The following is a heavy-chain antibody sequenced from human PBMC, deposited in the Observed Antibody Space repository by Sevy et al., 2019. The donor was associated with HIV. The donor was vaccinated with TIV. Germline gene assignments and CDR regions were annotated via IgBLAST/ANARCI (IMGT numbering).Heavy chain of an antibody. V-gene: IGHV4-34*01. CDR3: ARGDGNSYCYDPDY. J-gene: IGHJ4*02. CDR2: INHSGST. D-gene: IGHD5-18*01. CDR1: RGSFTGYY. Sequence: SETLSLTCAVYRGSFTGYYWSWIRQPPGKGLEWIGEINHSGSTTYNPSLKSRVTISVDTSKNQFSLRLTSVTAADTAVYYCARGDGNSYCYDPDYWGQGTLVTVSS.